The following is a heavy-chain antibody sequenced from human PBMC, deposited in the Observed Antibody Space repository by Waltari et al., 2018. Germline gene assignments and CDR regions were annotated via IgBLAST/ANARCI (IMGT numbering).Heavy chain of an antibody. D-gene: IGHD3-16*01. Sequence: QLQLQQWGAGLLKPSETLSLTLAVSACSFSGYSWRWIRQTPGKGLEWIGEINHSGSTNYNPSLKGRVTISVDTSKNQFSLKRSSVTAADTAVYYCARGGPNYAPDPWGQGTLVTVSS. CDR1: ACSFSGYS. V-gene: IGHV4-34*01. CDR2: INHSGST. CDR3: ARGGPNYAPDP. J-gene: IGHJ5*02.